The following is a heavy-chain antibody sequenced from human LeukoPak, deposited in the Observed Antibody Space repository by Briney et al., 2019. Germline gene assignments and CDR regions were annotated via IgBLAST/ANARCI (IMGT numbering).Heavy chain of an antibody. D-gene: IGHD2-2*01. J-gene: IGHJ4*02. V-gene: IGHV3-9*01. CDR1: GFTFDDYA. CDR2: ISWNSGSI. Sequence: GGSLRLSCAASGFTFDDYAMHWVRQAPGKGLEWVSGISWNSGSIVYADSVKGRFTISRDNAKNSLYLQMNSLRAEDTAEYYCAREEDIVVVPAAMHYWGQGTLVTVSS. CDR3: AREEDIVVVPAAMHY.